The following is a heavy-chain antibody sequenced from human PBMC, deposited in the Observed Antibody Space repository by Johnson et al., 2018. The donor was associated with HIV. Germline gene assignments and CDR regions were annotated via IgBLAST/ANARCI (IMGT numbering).Heavy chain of an antibody. CDR1: GFTFSSYW. Sequence: EVQLVESGGGLVQPGRSLRLSCTASGFTFSSYWMSWVRQAPGKGLEWVANIKEDGSEKYYVDSVKGRLTISRDNAKNSLYLQMNSLNAEDTAMYYCARLRQEANCGADCHWAIWGQGTMVTVSS. V-gene: IGHV3-7*01. CDR3: ARLRQEANCGADCHWAI. J-gene: IGHJ3*02. D-gene: IGHD2-21*02. CDR2: IKEDGSEK.